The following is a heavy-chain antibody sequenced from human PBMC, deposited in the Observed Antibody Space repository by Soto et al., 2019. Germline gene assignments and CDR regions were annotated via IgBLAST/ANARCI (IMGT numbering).Heavy chain of an antibody. J-gene: IGHJ4*02. CDR3: ARASQPYDILTGYSYWTFWYFDY. CDR1: GFTVSSNY. CDR2: IYSGGST. Sequence: GGSLRLSCAASGFTVSSNYMSWVRQAPGKGLEWVSVIYSGGSTYYADSVKGRFTISRDNSKNTLYLQMNSLRAEDTAVYYCARASQPYDILTGYSYWTFWYFDYWGQGTLVTVSS. D-gene: IGHD3-9*01. V-gene: IGHV3-66*01.